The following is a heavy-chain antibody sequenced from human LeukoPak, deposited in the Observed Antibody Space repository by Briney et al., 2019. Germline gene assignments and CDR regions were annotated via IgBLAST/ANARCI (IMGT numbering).Heavy chain of an antibody. J-gene: IGHJ1*01. CDR1: GFTVSSNY. V-gene: IGHV3-53*01. CDR3: AKDESYSSSWYRPEYFQH. CDR2: IYSGNSGGST. Sequence: GGSLRLSCAASGFTVSSNYMTWVRQAPGKGLEWVSVIYSGNSGGSTYYADSVKGRFTTSRDNSRNTLYLQMNSLRPEDTAVYYCAKDESYSSSWYRPEYFQHWGQGTLVTVSS. D-gene: IGHD6-13*01.